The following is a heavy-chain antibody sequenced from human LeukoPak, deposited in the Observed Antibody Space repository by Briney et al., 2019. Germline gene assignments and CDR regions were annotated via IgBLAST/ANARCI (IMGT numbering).Heavy chain of an antibody. CDR2: IRTRAYGGTT. CDR3: TRDRLEGWFYYTDV. J-gene: IGHJ6*03. Sequence: PGRSLRLSCTASGFAFGDYVMSWFRQAPGKGLEWVGFIRTRAYGGTTEYAASVKGRFTISRDDSKSIAFLQMNSLKTEDTAVYFCTRDRLEGWFYYTDVWGKGTTVTVSS. V-gene: IGHV3-49*03. D-gene: IGHD1-1*01. CDR1: GFAFGDYV.